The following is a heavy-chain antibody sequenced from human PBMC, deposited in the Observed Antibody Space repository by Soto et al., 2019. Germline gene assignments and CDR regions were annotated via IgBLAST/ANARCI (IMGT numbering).Heavy chain of an antibody. Sequence: EVQLVESGGGLVQGGGSLRLSCAASGFSFRDWWMTWVRQAPGKGLEWVANINQDESEKSYADSVKDRFTISRDNAKNSLYLQMTSLRAEDTGIYYCARDRGIGSLGYFRHWGQGTLVTASS. CDR1: GFSFRDWW. CDR2: INQDESEK. CDR3: ARDRGIGSLGYFRH. D-gene: IGHD3-10*01. J-gene: IGHJ1*01. V-gene: IGHV3-7*01.